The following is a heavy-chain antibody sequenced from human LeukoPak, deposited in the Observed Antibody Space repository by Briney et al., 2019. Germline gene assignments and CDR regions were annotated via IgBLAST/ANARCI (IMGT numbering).Heavy chain of an antibody. CDR3: ATDPYGSGFDY. V-gene: IGHV1-24*01. CDR1: GYTLTELS. CDR2: FHPEDGET. D-gene: IGHD3-10*01. Sequence: AAVKVSCKFSGYTLTELSMHWVRQAPGKGLGWMGGFHPEDGETIYAQKFQGRVTMTEDNPTDTGYMELSSLRSEDTAVYCWATDPYGSGFDYWGQGTLVTVSP. J-gene: IGHJ4*02.